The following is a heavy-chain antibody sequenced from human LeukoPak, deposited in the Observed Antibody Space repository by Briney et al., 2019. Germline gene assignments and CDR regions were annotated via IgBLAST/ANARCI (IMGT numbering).Heavy chain of an antibody. V-gene: IGHV3-48*01. CDR1: GFTFSSYS. Sequence: GGSLRLSCAASGFTFSSYSMNWVRQAPGKGLEWVSFISSSSSTIYYADSVKGRFTISRDNSKNTLYLQMNSLRAEDTAVYYCATRGFGESYLFDYWGQGTLVTVSS. J-gene: IGHJ4*02. CDR2: ISSSSSTI. CDR3: ATRGFGESYLFDY. D-gene: IGHD3-10*01.